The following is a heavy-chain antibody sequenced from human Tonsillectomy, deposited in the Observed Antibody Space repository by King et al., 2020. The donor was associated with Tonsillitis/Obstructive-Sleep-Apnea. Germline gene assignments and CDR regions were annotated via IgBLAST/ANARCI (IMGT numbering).Heavy chain of an antibody. CDR3: ARILRDFWSGYYIWYFDY. Sequence: VTLKESGPVLVKPTETLTLTCTVSGFSLSNARMGVSWIRQPPGKALEWLAHIFSNDEKTYSTSFRRRLTISKHTSKSPVVLTMTNIYPVETATYYCARILRDFWSGYYIWYFDYWGQGTLVTVSS. J-gene: IGHJ4*02. D-gene: IGHD3-3*01. CDR1: GFSLSNARMG. CDR2: IFSNDEK. V-gene: IGHV2-26*01.